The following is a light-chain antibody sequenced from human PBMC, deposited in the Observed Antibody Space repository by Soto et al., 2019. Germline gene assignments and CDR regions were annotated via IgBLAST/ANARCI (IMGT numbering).Light chain of an antibody. CDR3: QQYNNWPPLT. CDR2: GAS. Sequence: EIVMTQSPVTLSVSPGERATLSCRASQIVSSNLAWYQQKPGQAPRLLIYGASTRATGVPAMFSGSASGTEFTLTLSSLQSEDFAVYYCQQYNNWPPLTFGGGPKVDIK. J-gene: IGKJ4*01. V-gene: IGKV3-15*01. CDR1: QIVSSN.